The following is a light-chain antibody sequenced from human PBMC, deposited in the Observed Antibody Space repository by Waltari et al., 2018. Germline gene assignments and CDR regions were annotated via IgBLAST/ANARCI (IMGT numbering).Light chain of an antibody. CDR1: SSNIGAGYD. CDR2: GNS. J-gene: IGLJ6*01. V-gene: IGLV1-40*01. Sequence: QSVLTQPPSVSGAPGQRVTISCTGSSSNIGAGYDVHWYQQLPGTAPKLLIYGNSHRPAGVPDRFSGSKSGTSASLAITGLQAEDEADYYCQSYDSSLSGSNVFGSGTKVTVL. CDR3: QSYDSSLSGSNV.